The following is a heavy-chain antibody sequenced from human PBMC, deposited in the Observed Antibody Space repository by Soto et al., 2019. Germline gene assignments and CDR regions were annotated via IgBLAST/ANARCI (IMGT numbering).Heavy chain of an antibody. CDR3: ARCFVSSPDV. Sequence: GESLKISCKGSGSSVNSYWIGWVRHMHGKGLEWMGITYPGDTDTRYSPSLQGQVTNSADKSISTAYLQWSRPKASDTAMYYCARCFVSSPDVWGQGTTVTVSS. D-gene: IGHD6-13*01. CDR1: GSSVNSYW. J-gene: IGHJ6*02. CDR2: TYPGDTDT. V-gene: IGHV5-51*01.